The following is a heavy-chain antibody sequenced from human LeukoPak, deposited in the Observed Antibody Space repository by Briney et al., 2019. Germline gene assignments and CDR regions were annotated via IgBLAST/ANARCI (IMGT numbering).Heavy chain of an antibody. Sequence: GGSLRLSCTASGFIFGYYWMHWVRQAPGEGLVWVSHINSDGGQSTYADSVRGRFTISRDNAKNTLYLQMDSLRVEDTAVYYCMSFYETNWGPGTLVTVSS. CDR1: GFIFGYYW. CDR3: MSFYETN. J-gene: IGHJ4*02. CDR2: INSDGGQS. V-gene: IGHV3-74*03. D-gene: IGHD2/OR15-2a*01.